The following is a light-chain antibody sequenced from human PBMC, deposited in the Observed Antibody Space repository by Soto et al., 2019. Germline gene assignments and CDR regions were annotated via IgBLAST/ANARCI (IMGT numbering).Light chain of an antibody. V-gene: IGLV2-8*01. CDR3: SSSTSSNTPV. J-gene: IGLJ1*01. CDR2: EVV. Sequence: QSVLTQPPSASLSPGQSVTISCTATKSDIGVYDFVSWYQHHPGKAPRLIIYEVVQRPSGVPDRFCGPKSGNTASLTVSGLQAEDEADYYCSSSTSSNTPVFGTGTRSPS. CDR1: KSDIGVYDF.